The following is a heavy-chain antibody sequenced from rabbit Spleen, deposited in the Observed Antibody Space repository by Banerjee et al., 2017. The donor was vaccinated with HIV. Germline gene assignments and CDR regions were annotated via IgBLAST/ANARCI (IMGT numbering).Heavy chain of an antibody. J-gene: IGHJ4*01. Sequence: QSLEESGGDLVKPGGTLTLTCKASGFDFSSNAMCWVRQAPGKGLEWIGCIYTDSGSAYYASWAISRFTISKTSSTVDLKMTSLTAADTATDFCARETSSGWGIVSFYFSLWGPGTLVTVS. D-gene: IGHD4-1*01. V-gene: IGHV1S40*01. CDR1: GFDFSSNA. CDR2: IYTDSGSA. CDR3: ARETSSGWGIVSFYFSL.